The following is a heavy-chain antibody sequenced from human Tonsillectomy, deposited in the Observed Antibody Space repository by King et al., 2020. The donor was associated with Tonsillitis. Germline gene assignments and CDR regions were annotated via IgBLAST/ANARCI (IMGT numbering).Heavy chain of an antibody. CDR2: IKQDGSEK. V-gene: IGHV3-7*03. Sequence: VQLVESGGGLVQPGGSLRLSCAASGFTFSSYWMSWVRQAPGKGLEWVANIKQDGSEKYYVDSVKGRFTISRDNAKNSLYLQMNSLRAEDTAVYYFARDRDFCSGYFVFFDYWGQGTLATVSA. D-gene: IGHD3-3*01. CDR1: GFTFSSYW. J-gene: IGHJ4*02. CDR3: ARDRDFCSGYFVFFDY.